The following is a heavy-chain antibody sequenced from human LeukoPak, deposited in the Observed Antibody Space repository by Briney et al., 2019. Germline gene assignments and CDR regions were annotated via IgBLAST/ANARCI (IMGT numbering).Heavy chain of an antibody. V-gene: IGHV1-8*01. CDR1: GYTFTSYD. D-gene: IGHD4-17*01. J-gene: IGHJ6*03. Sequence: ASVKVTCKASGYTFTSYDINWVRQATGQGLEWMGWMNPNSGNTGYAQKFQGRVTMTRNASISTAYMELSSLRSEDTAVYYCARSGDGDRNYYYYYYMDVWVKGTTVTVSS. CDR3: ARSGDGDRNYYYYYYMDV. CDR2: MNPNSGNT.